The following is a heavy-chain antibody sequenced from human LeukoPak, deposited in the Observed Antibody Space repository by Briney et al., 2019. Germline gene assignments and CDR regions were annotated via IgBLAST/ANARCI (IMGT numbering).Heavy chain of an antibody. CDR2: INHSGST. CDR3: ARGGYAGDY. CDR1: GGSFSGYY. Sequence: SETLSLTCAVYGGSFSGYYWSWIRQPPGKGLEWIGEINHSGSTNYNPSLKSRVTLSVDTSKNQFSLKLSSVTAADTAVYYCARGGYAGDYWGQGTLVTVSS. D-gene: IGHD5-18*01. V-gene: IGHV4-34*01. J-gene: IGHJ4*02.